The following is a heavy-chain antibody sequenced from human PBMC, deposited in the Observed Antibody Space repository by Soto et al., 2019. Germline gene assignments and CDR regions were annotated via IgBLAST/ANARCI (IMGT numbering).Heavy chain of an antibody. V-gene: IGHV2-5*01. CDR2: IYWNDDK. CDR1: GFSLSTSGVG. J-gene: IGHJ4*02. CDR3: AHGPMVRGVIMAFDY. Sequence: QITLKESGPTLVKPTQTLTLTCTFSGFSLSTSGVGVGWIRQPPGKALEWLALIYWNDDKRYSPSLKSRLTITQDTPKNPVVLTMTTMDPVDTATYYCAHGPMVRGVIMAFDYWGQGTLVTVSS. D-gene: IGHD3-10*01.